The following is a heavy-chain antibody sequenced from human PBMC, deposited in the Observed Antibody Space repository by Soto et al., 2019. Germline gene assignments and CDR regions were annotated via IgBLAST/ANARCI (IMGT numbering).Heavy chain of an antibody. CDR1: GFTFSSYS. Sequence: EVQLVESGGGLVQPGGSLRLSCAASGFTFSSYSMNWVRQAPGKGLEWVSYISSSSSTIYYADSVKGRFTISRDNAKNSLDLQMNSLRDEDTAVYYCARDLSSIAARLFDYWGQGTLVTVSS. V-gene: IGHV3-48*02. J-gene: IGHJ4*02. CDR3: ARDLSSIAARLFDY. CDR2: ISSSSSTI. D-gene: IGHD6-6*01.